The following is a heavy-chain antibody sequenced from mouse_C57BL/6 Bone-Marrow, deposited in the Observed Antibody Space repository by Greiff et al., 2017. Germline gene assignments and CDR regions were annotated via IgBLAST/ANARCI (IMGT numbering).Heavy chain of an antibody. Sequence: VKLQESGPELVKPGASVKISCKASGYAFSSSWMNWVKQRPGKGLEWIGRIYPGDGDTNYNGKFKGKATLTADKSSSTAYMQLSSLTSEDSAVYFCATAQSYFDYWGQGTTLTVSS. J-gene: IGHJ2*01. CDR3: ATAQSYFDY. CDR2: IYPGDGDT. CDR1: GYAFSSSW. V-gene: IGHV1-82*01. D-gene: IGHD3-2*02.